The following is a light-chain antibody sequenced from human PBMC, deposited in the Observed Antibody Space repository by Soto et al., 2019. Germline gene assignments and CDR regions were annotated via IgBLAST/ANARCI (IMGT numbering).Light chain of an antibody. CDR3: QHYHDWRIT. CDR1: QSIRDN. V-gene: IGKV3-15*01. CDR2: DAS. Sequence: EIVLTQSPATLSVSPGERATLSCRASQSIRDNLAWYQQKPGQTPRLLISDASTRATTIPARFSGSGSGTEFTLTINRLQSADFAVYYCQHYHDWRITFGQGTRLEIK. J-gene: IGKJ5*01.